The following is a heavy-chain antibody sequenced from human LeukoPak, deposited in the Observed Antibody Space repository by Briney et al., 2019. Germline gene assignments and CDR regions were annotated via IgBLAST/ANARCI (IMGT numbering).Heavy chain of an antibody. V-gene: IGHV3-30*18. D-gene: IGHD5-18*01. J-gene: IGHJ6*03. CDR3: AKGLKTAVGPYMGYHYYMDV. CDR1: GFTFSSYG. CDR2: ISYDGSNK. Sequence: GGSLRLSCAASGFTFSSYGMHWVRQAPGKGLEWVAVISYDGSNKYYADSVKGRFTISRDNSKSTLSLQMISLRAEDTALYYCAKGLKTAVGPYMGYHYYMDVWGKGTTVTVSS.